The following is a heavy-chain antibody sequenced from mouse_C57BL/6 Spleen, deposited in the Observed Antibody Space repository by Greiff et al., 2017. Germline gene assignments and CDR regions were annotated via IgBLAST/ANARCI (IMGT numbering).Heavy chain of an antibody. D-gene: IGHD4-1*01. J-gene: IGHJ2*01. CDR2: INPSSGYT. CDR1: GYTFTSYW. Sequence: QVHVKQSGAELAKPGASVKLSCKASGYTFTSYWMHWVKQRPGQGLEWIGYINPSSGYTKYNQKFKDKATLTADKSSSTAYMQLSSLTYEDSAVYYCAREKTNWYYFDYWGQGTTLTVSS. V-gene: IGHV1-7*01. CDR3: AREKTNWYYFDY.